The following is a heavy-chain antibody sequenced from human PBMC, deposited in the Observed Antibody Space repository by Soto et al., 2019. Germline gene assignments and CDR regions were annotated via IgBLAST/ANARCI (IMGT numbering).Heavy chain of an antibody. V-gene: IGHV3-33*01. CDR3: ARGRNYDYVWVSYRLDY. Sequence: GGSLRLSCAASGFTFSSYGMHWVRQAPGKGLEWVAVIWYDGSNKYYADSVKGGFTISRDNSKTTLSLQMNSLRAKDTAVYYCARGRNYDYVWVSYRLDYWGQGTLVTVSS. D-gene: IGHD3-16*02. J-gene: IGHJ4*02. CDR2: IWYDGSNK. CDR1: GFTFSSYG.